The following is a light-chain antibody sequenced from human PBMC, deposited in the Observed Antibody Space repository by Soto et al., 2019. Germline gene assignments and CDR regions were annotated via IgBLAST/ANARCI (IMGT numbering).Light chain of an antibody. V-gene: IGKV1-5*03. Sequence: DIQMTQSPSTLSASVGDRVTITCRASQSITSWLAWYQQKPGIAPKLLIYKASTLESGDPSKFSGSGSGTAVTLAISSLQPDDFATYYCQQNNSFSGTFGQGTKVEIK. CDR1: QSITSW. CDR2: KAS. J-gene: IGKJ1*01. CDR3: QQNNSFSGT.